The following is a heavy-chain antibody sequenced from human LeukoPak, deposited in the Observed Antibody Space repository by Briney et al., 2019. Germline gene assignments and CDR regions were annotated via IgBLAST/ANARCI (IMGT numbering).Heavy chain of an antibody. CDR2: ISDRGTDT. Sequence: PPGGSLRPSCAASGFTFNSYAMSWVRQAPGKGLEWVSCISDRGTDTFYAESVKGRFTISRDNSENTLDLQMHSLRVEDTAVYYCVKGTGFYWTRGDYWGQGTLLTVAS. D-gene: IGHD2-8*02. J-gene: IGHJ4*02. CDR1: GFTFNSYA. CDR3: VKGTGFYWTRGDY. V-gene: IGHV3-23*01.